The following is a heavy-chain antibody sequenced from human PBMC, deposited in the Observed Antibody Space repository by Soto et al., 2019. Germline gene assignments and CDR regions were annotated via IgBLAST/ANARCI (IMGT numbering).Heavy chain of an antibody. J-gene: IGHJ4*02. D-gene: IGHD7-27*01. CDR2: IYPHDLDS. CDR1: GYSFPNYW. Sequence: PWGSLKISCKASGYSFPNYWIGWVRQKPGKGLEWMGIIYPHDLDSKYSPSFEGQVTISVDKSTSTAYLQWTSLKASDTAISYCARQNDKWGGASDYWGQVTQVIV. V-gene: IGHV5-51*01. CDR3: ARQNDKWGGASDY.